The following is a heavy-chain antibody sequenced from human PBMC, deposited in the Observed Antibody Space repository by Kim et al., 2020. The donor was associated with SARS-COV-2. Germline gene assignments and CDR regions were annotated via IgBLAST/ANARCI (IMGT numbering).Heavy chain of an antibody. V-gene: IGHV3-53*01. Sequence: GGSLRLSCAASGFTVSSYVMSWVRQTPGKGLEWVSLIYPDGYPYYADSVKGRFTISRDTSESTLYLQKNSLRADDTAVYYCGRLDFGDDYWGQGTLVTVS. CDR3: GRLDFGDDY. J-gene: IGHJ4*02. CDR2: IYPDGYP. D-gene: IGHD4-17*01. CDR1: GFTVSSYV.